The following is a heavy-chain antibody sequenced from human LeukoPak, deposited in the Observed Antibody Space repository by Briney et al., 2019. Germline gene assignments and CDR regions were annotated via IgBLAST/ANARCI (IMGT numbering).Heavy chain of an antibody. CDR3: ARLAIGGQWPAGALVG. J-gene: IGHJ4*02. CDR1: GGSFSGYY. Sequence: PSETLSLTCAVYGGSFSGYYWSWIRQPPGKGLEWIGEINHSGSTNYNPSLKSRVTISVDTSKNQFSLKLSSVTAADTAVYYCARLAIGGQWPAGALVGWGQGTLVTVSS. D-gene: IGHD3-16*01. CDR2: INHSGST. V-gene: IGHV4-34*01.